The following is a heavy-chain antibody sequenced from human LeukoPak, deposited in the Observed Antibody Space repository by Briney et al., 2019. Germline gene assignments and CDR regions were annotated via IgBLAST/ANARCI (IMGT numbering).Heavy chain of an antibody. CDR1: GGSISSGDYY. J-gene: IGHJ4*02. CDR2: IYYSGST. Sequence: PWETLSLTCTVSGGSISSGDYYWSWIRQPPGKGLEWIGYIYYSGSTYYNPSLKSRVTISVDTSKNQFSLKLTSVTAADTAVYYCARFQGGYSGPFDYWGQGTLVTVSS. V-gene: IGHV4-30-4*01. CDR3: ARFQGGYSGPFDY. D-gene: IGHD5-12*01.